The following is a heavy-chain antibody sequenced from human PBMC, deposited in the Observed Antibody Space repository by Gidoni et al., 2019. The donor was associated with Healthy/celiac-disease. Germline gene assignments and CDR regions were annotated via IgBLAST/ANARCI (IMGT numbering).Heavy chain of an antibody. J-gene: IGHJ4*02. D-gene: IGHD6-19*01. CDR1: GDTLSSYA. V-gene: IGHV1-69*06. CDR2: IIPIFGTA. Sequence: QVQLVQSGAEGKKPGSAVKGSGKASGDTLSSYAISWVRQAPGQGLEWMGGIIPIFGTATYAQKFQGRVTITADKSTSTAYMELSSLRSEDTAVYYCAREGGSSGLPSFDYWGQGTLVTVSS. CDR3: AREGGSSGLPSFDY.